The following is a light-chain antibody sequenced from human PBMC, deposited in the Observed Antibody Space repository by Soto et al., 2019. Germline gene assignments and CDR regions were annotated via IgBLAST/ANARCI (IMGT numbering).Light chain of an antibody. Sequence: VLTQPRSVSWSPGQSVTISCTGTSSDVGGYNYVSWYQQHPGKAPKLMIYDVSKRPSGVPDRFSGSKSGNTASLTISGLQAEDEADYYCCSYAGSYTYVFGTGTKVTVL. CDR3: CSYAGSYTYV. J-gene: IGLJ1*01. CDR1: SSDVGGYNY. CDR2: DVS. V-gene: IGLV2-11*01.